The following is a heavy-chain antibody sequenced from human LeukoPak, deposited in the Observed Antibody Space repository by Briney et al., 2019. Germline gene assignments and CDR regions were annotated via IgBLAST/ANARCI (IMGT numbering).Heavy chain of an antibody. CDR1: GGTFSSYA. D-gene: IGHD1-26*01. Sequence: GSSVKVSCTPSGGTFSSYAISWVRQAPGQGLECMGGIIPIVGTANYAQKFQGRVTITTDESTSTACMELSSLRSEDTAVYCCARDTPYSGSYYYLDFWGEGTLVTVSS. V-gene: IGHV1-69*05. CDR2: IIPIVGTA. CDR3: ARDTPYSGSYYYLDF. J-gene: IGHJ4*02.